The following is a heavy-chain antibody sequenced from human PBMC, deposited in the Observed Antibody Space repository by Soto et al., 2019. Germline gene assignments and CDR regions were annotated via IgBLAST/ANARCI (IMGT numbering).Heavy chain of an antibody. CDR1: GFTFSTYA. V-gene: IGHV3-23*01. D-gene: IGHD2-15*01. CDR3: AREENCSDGICYSEYFQR. Sequence: EVQLLESGGGSVQPGESLRLSCAASGFTFSTYAMNWVRQAPGKGLEWVSGIRGRGGSTYYADSVKGRFTISRDTSRNTLDLQMNSLRAEDTAVYYCAREENCSDGICYSEYFQRWGQGTLVTVSS. J-gene: IGHJ1*01. CDR2: IRGRGGST.